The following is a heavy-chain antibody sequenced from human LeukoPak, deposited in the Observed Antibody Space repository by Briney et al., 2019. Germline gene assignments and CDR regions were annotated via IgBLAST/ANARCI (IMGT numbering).Heavy chain of an antibody. CDR3: TIEVVIIRWTLY. CDR2: TYYWSKWFT. D-gene: IGHD3-22*01. V-gene: IGHV6-1*01. CDR1: RDLQYRKHDP. J-gene: IGHJ4*02. Sequence: SQTQTLLCSITRDLQYRKHDPWPWIRQYPSRGLEWLGRTYYWSKWFTDYAVSVKGRITIDPDTSKDQFSRQLNSMTPEDTIVYLSTIEVVIIRWTLYWGQGTLVTVSS.